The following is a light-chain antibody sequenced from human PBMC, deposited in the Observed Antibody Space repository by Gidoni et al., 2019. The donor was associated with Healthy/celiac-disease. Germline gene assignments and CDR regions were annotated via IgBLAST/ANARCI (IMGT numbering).Light chain of an antibody. J-gene: IGKJ2*01. CDR2: EAS. CDR1: QSLFYTHVNKTF. V-gene: IGKV4-1*01. Sequence: DIVMTQSPQSLAVSLGARATINCRSSQSLFYTHVNKTFLAWYQQKTGQSPQLLIYEASTREVGVPDRFGGAGSGTDYTHTISSLQPEVVAVYYCQQYYNSPFIFGPGTTLDIK. CDR3: QQYYNSPFI.